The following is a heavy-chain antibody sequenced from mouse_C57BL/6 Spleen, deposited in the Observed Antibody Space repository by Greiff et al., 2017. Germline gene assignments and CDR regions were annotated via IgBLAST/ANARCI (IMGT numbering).Heavy chain of an antibody. D-gene: IGHD2-1*01. CDR3: TRGDYNGNCHVFAY. CDR2: ISSGGDYI. V-gene: IGHV5-9-1*02. J-gene: IGHJ3*01. CDR1: GFTFSSYA. Sequence: EVQRVESGAGLVKPGGSLKLSCAASGFTFSSYAMSWVRQTPEKRLEWVAYISSGGDYIYYADTVKGRFTISRDNARNTLYLQMSSLRSEDTAMYYCTRGDYNGNCHVFAYWGQGTLVTVSA.